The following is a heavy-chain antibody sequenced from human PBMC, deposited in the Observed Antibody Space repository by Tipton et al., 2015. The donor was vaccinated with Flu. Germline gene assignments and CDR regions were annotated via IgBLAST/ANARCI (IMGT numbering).Heavy chain of an antibody. V-gene: IGHV3-33*01. Sequence: SLRLSCAASGFTFSSYGMHWVRQAPGKGLEWVAVIWYDGSNKYYADSVKGRFTISRDNSKNTLYLQMNSLRADDTAVYYCARDWGGNCSRGGYFDYWGQGTLVTVSS. J-gene: IGHJ4*02. D-gene: IGHD2-15*01. CDR2: IWYDGSNK. CDR1: GFTFSSYG. CDR3: ARDWGGNCSRGGYFDY.